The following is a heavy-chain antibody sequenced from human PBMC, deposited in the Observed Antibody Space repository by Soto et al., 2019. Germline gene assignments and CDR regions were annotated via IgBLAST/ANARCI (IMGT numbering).Heavy chain of an antibody. D-gene: IGHD2-2*01. CDR2: IYYSGST. V-gene: IGHV4-59*08. Sequence: SETLSLTCTVSGGSISSHYWSWIRQPPGKGLEWIGYIYYSGSTNYNPSLKSRVTISVDTSKNQFSLKLSSVTAADTAVYYCARLPGDIVVVPNYYYMDVWGKGTTVTVSS. CDR1: GGSISSHY. CDR3: ARLPGDIVVVPNYYYMDV. J-gene: IGHJ6*03.